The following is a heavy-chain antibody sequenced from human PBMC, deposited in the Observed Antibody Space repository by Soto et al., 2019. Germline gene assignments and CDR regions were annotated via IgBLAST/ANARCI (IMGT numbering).Heavy chain of an antibody. Sequence: QVQLQESGPGLVQPSQTLSLTCTVSGGSISSGGYYWSWIRQHPGTGLGLIGHISYSGSTYYNTSLKSRVTISVDTSRNQFSLIVNSVTAADTAVYYCARGVLHWGQGTLVTVSS. CDR2: ISYSGST. V-gene: IGHV4-31*03. CDR3: ARGVLH. CDR1: GGSISSGGYY. J-gene: IGHJ4*01.